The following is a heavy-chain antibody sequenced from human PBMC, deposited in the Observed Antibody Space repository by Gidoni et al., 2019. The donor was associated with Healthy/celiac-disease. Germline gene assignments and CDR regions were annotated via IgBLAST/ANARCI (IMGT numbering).Heavy chain of an antibody. J-gene: IGHJ4*02. CDR1: GFTFSRYW. CDR2: GRQDGSGK. V-gene: IGHV3-7*01. Sequence: VQLVESGGGLVQPGGSLRLSCAAYGFTFSRYWMTWVRQGPGQGLEWVANGRQDGSGKYYVESVKCRFTISRDNDKNSLYLQMNSLRAEDTAVYYCARVTLERYYDFWNGYPYFDYWGQGTLVTVSS. CDR3: ARVTLERYYDFWNGYPYFDY. D-gene: IGHD3-3*01.